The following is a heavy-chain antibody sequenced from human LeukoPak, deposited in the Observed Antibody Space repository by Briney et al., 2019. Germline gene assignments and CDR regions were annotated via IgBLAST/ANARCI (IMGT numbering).Heavy chain of an antibody. V-gene: IGHV3-48*01. J-gene: IGHJ4*02. Sequence: PGGSLRLSCAASGFIFCNYNMNWVRQTPGKGLEWLSYISSSSGTIYYADSVKGRFTISGDNAKNSLYLQMNSLRAEDTAVYYCARALGYSYGYAVDYWGQGTLVTVSS. CDR3: ARALGYSYGYAVDY. CDR2: ISSSSGTI. D-gene: IGHD5-18*01. CDR1: GFIFCNYN.